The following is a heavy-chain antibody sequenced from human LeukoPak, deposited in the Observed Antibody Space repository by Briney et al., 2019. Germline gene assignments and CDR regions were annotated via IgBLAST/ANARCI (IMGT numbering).Heavy chain of an antibody. V-gene: IGHV1-69*04. CDR2: IIPILGIA. CDR3: ASPPPRGVRVDAFDI. J-gene: IGHJ3*02. Sequence: SVKVSCKASGGTFSSYAISWVRQAPGQRLEWMGRIIPILGIANYAQKFQGRVTITADKSTSTAYMELSSLRSEDTAVYYCASPPPRGVRVDAFDIWGQGTMVTVSS. CDR1: GGTFSSYA. D-gene: IGHD3-10*01.